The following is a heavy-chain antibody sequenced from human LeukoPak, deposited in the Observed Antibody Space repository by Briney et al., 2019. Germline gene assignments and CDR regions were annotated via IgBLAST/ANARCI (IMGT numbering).Heavy chain of an antibody. V-gene: IGHV3-33*01. CDR2: IWYDGSNK. Sequence: PGGSLRLSCAASGFTFSSYGMHWVRQAPGKGLEWVAVIWYDGSNKYYADSVKGRFTISRDNARNTLYLQMNSLRAEDGAMYYCARGNQRVLDYWGQGTLVTVSS. CDR3: ARGNQRVLDY. D-gene: IGHD1-1*01. J-gene: IGHJ4*02. CDR1: GFTFSSYG.